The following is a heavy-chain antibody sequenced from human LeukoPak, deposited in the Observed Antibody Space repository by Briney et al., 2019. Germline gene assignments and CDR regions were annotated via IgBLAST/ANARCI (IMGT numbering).Heavy chain of an antibody. CDR1: GYSFTSHW. CDR3: RVVVPAAMDFDY. D-gene: IGHD2-2*01. J-gene: IGHJ4*02. CDR2: IYPGDSDT. Sequence: GESLKISCKGSGYSFTSHWIGWVRQMPGKGLEWMGIIYPGDSDTRYSPSFQGQVTISADKSVSTAYLQWSSLKASDTAMYYCRVVVPAAMDFDYWGQGTLVTVSS. V-gene: IGHV5-51*01.